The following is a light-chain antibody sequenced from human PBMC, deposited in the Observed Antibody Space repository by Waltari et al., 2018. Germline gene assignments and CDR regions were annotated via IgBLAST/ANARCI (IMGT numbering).Light chain of an antibody. CDR2: KDS. CDR3: LTSDATTGV. Sequence: SYELTQPPSVSVSPGETAVITCSGDKMGDMYASWYRLKPGQSPVLRIYKDSRRPSGIPERFSGSNSGDTATLTITGAQPLDEADYYCLTSDATTGVFGGGTKLTVL. CDR1: KMGDMY. V-gene: IGLV3-1*01. J-gene: IGLJ3*02.